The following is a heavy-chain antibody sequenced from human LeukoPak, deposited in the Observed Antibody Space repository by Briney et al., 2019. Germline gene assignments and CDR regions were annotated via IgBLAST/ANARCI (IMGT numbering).Heavy chain of an antibody. Sequence: GESLKISCKGPGYSFTSYWIRWVRQMPGKGLEWMGIIYPVDSDTRNSPSFQGQVTISADKSISTAYLQWSSLKASDTAMYYCARQFDRQTENYYDSSGYYQGAFDIWGQGTMVTVSS. CDR3: ARQFDRQTENYYDSSGYYQGAFDI. J-gene: IGHJ3*02. CDR1: GYSFTSYW. D-gene: IGHD3-22*01. CDR2: IYPVDSDT. V-gene: IGHV5-51*01.